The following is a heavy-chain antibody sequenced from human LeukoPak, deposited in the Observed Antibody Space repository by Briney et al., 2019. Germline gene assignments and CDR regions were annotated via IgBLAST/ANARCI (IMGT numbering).Heavy chain of an antibody. J-gene: IGHJ3*02. CDR3: ARDTPPRLVDTAINHAFDI. CDR1: GGSISSGDYY. Sequence: SETLSLTCTVSGGSISSGDYYWSWIRQPPGKGLEWIGYIYYSGSTYYNPSLKSRVTISVDTSKNQFSLKLSSVTAADTAVYYCARDTPPRLVDTAINHAFDIWGQGTMVTVSS. CDR2: IYYSGST. D-gene: IGHD5-18*01. V-gene: IGHV4-30-4*01.